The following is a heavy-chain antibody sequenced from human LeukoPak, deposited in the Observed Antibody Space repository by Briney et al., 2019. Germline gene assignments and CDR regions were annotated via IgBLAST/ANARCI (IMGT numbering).Heavy chain of an antibody. J-gene: IGHJ4*02. CDR1: GFTFLSYA. D-gene: IGHD4-17*01. CDR2: ISYDGSNK. Sequence: GGSLRLSCSASGFTFLSYAMHWVRQAPGKGLEWVAVISYDGSNKYYADSVKGRFTISRDNSKNTLYLQMNSLRAEDTAVYYCARDRGDYAYTHFDYWGQGTLVTVSS. CDR3: ARDRGDYAYTHFDY. V-gene: IGHV3-30*04.